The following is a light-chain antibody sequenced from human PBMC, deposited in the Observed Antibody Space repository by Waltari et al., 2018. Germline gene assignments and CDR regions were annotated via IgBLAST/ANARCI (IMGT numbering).Light chain of an antibody. Sequence: QSALTQPASVSAPPGQSITISCTGSSSDGAGYKYLSWYQQHPSQAPTLIIFDVSGRPFGVSTRFSGSKSGNTASLTISGLQPDDEADYHCISYTSSRHYVFGSGTKVIVL. CDR1: SSDGAGYKY. CDR2: DVS. CDR3: ISYTSSRHYV. V-gene: IGLV2-14*03. J-gene: IGLJ1*01.